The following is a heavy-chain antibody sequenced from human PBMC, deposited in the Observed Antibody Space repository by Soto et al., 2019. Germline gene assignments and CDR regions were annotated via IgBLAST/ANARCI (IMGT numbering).Heavy chain of an antibody. CDR2: IIPIFGTA. Sequence: ASVKVSCKASGGTFSSYAISWVRQAPGQGLEWMGGIIPIFGTANYAQKYQGRVTITADESTSTAYMELSSLRSEDTAVYYCARVGGEMATIRAPFYYYGMDVWGQGTTVTVSS. CDR1: GGTFSSYA. CDR3: ARVGGEMATIRAPFYYYGMDV. V-gene: IGHV1-69*13. D-gene: IGHD5-12*01. J-gene: IGHJ6*02.